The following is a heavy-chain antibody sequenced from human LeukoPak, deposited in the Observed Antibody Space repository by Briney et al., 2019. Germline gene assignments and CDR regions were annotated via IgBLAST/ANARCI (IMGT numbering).Heavy chain of an antibody. CDR2: ISSSTSYI. CDR3: ARDPQFVRGDYYFDY. CDR1: GFTFSSYN. V-gene: IGHV3-21*01. D-gene: IGHD3-10*01. J-gene: IGHJ4*02. Sequence: GGSLRLSCAASGFTFSSYNMNWVRQAPGRGLEWVSSISSSTSYIYYADSVKGRFTISRDNAKNSLYLQMNSLRAEDTAVYYCARDPQFVRGDYYFDYWGQGTLVTVSS.